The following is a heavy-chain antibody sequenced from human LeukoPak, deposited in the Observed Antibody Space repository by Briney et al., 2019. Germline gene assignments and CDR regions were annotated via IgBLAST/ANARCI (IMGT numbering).Heavy chain of an antibody. CDR3: ARTHYYYGMDV. CDR1: GGSINSYY. Sequence: SETLSLTCTVSGGSINSYYWSWIRRPAGEGLEWIGRIYSSGSTNYNPSLKSRVTMSVDTSQNQFSLILSSVTATDTAVYYCARTHYYYGMDVWGQGTTVTVSS. V-gene: IGHV4-4*07. J-gene: IGHJ6*02. CDR2: IYSSGST.